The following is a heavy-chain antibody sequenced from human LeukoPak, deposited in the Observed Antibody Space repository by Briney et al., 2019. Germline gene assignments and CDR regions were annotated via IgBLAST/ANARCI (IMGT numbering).Heavy chain of an antibody. CDR1: GYTFTGYY. CDR3: ARDDTSCSSTSCYSY. Sequence: ASVKVSCKASGYTFTGYYMHWVRQAPGQGLEWMGWINPNSGGTNYAQKFQGRVTMTRDTSISTAYMELSRLRSDDTAVYYCARDDTSCSSTSCYSYWGQGTLVTASS. J-gene: IGHJ4*02. D-gene: IGHD2-2*01. CDR2: INPNSGGT. V-gene: IGHV1-2*02.